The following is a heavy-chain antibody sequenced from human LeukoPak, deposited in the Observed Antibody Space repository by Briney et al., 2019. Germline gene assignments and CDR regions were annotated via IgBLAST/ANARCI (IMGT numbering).Heavy chain of an antibody. V-gene: IGHV3-30-3*01. CDR3: ARDDRKVYYYYGMDV. CDR2: ISYDGSNK. D-gene: IGHD3-22*01. CDR1: GFTFSSYV. Sequence: GRSLRLSCAASGFTFSSYVMHWVRQAPGKGLEWVAVISYDGSNKFYADSVKGRFTISRDNAKNSLYLQMNSLRAEDTAVYYCARDDRKVYYYYGMDVWGQGTTVTVSS. J-gene: IGHJ6*02.